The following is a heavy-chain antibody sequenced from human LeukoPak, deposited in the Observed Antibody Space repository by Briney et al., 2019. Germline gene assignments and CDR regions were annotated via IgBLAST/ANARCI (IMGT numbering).Heavy chain of an antibody. J-gene: IGHJ4*02. Sequence: GESLKISCKGSGYSFTSYWIGWVRQMPGKGLEWMGIIYPGDSDTRYSPSFQGQVTISADKSISTAYLQWSSLKASDTAMYYCARPEYCSGGNCYSYASWGQGTLVTVSS. D-gene: IGHD2-15*01. V-gene: IGHV5-51*01. CDR3: ARPEYCSGGNCYSYAS. CDR1: GYSFTSYW. CDR2: IYPGDSDT.